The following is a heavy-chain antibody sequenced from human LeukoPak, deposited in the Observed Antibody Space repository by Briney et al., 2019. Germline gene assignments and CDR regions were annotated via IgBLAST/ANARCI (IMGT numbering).Heavy chain of an antibody. V-gene: IGHV4-39*01. CDR1: GGSISISSCY. D-gene: IGHD1-1*01. J-gene: IGHJ4*02. CDR3: ARHGVHQNYDY. Sequence: PSETLSLTCTVSGGSISISSCYWSWIRQPPGKGLEWIGSIYYSGSTYYNPSLKSRVTISVDTSKNQFSLKLSSVTAADTALYYCARHGVHQNYDYWGQGTLVTVSS. CDR2: IYYSGST.